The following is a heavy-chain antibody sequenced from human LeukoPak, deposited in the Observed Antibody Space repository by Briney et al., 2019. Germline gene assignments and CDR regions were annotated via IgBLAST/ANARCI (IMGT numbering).Heavy chain of an antibody. V-gene: IGHV3-21*01. Sequence: PGGSLRLSCAASGFTLSSYSMNWVRQAPGKGLEWVSSISRSSAYIYYADSVKGRFTISRDNSKNTLYLQMNSLRAEDTAVYYCAKAIVGATTPNWFDPWGQGTLVTVSS. CDR3: AKAIVGATTPNWFDP. CDR2: ISRSSAYI. J-gene: IGHJ5*02. CDR1: GFTLSSYS. D-gene: IGHD1-26*01.